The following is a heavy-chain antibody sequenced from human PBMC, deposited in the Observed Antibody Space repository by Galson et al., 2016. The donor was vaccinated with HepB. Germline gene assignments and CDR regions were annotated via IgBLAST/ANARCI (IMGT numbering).Heavy chain of an antibody. CDR2: LRGDGTHT. D-gene: IGHD1-7*01. CDR1: GFNFANHG. Sequence: SLRLSCAASGFNFANHGMNWVRQAPGKGLQWVSSLRGDGTHTESAYSAKGRFTISRDTSKRTVFLQMNTLRVDDTGVYYCTKDRPPWNYYGASFDVWGPGTPVSVSS. V-gene: IGHV3-23*01. J-gene: IGHJ4*02. CDR3: TKDRPPWNYYGASFDV.